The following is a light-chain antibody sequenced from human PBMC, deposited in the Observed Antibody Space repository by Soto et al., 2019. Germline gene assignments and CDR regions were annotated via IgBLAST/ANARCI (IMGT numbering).Light chain of an antibody. CDR2: EVS. CDR3: SSYTISNTLV. J-gene: IGLJ1*01. CDR1: SSDVGGYDS. V-gene: IGLV2-14*01. Sequence: SALTQPASVSGSPGQSITISCTGTSSDVGGYDSVSWYQQHPGKAPKVMIYEVSHRPSGVSNRFSGSKSGNTASLTISGLQDEDEADYYCSSYTISNTLVFGTGTKLTVL.